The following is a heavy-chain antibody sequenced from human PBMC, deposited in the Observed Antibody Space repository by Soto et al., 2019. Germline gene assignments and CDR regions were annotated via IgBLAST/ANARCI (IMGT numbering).Heavy chain of an antibody. V-gene: IGHV1-18*01. CDR1: GYPFSSNP. CDR3: ARATYNWNHEY. CDR2: ISPHNGNA. Sequence: ASVKFSCTTSGYPFSSNPLSWGLRSPGQVLEWMGWISPHNGNAKYAQKFQDRVTMTADTAASTVYMELRSLGVDDTALYFCARATYNWNHEYWGQGTQVPVSS. J-gene: IGHJ4*02. D-gene: IGHD1-20*01.